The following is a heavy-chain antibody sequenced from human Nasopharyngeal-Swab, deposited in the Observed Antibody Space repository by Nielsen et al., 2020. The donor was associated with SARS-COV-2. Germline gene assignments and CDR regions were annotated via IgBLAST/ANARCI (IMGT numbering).Heavy chain of an antibody. Sequence: SETLSLTCAVYGGSFSGYYWSWIRQPPGKGLEWIGYIYYSGSTYYNPSLKSRVTISVDTSKNQFSLKLSSVTAADTAVYYCARGVGRRLDYWGQGTLVTVSS. CDR2: IYYSGST. D-gene: IGHD1-1*01. V-gene: IGHV4-30-4*08. CDR1: GGSFSGYY. CDR3: ARGVGRRLDY. J-gene: IGHJ4*02.